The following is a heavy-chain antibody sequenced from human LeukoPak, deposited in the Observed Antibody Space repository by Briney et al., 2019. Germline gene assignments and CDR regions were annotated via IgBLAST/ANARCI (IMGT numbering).Heavy chain of an antibody. CDR1: GGSFSGYY. D-gene: IGHD1-14*01. CDR2: ISHSANA. Sequence: SETLSLTCAVSGGSFSGYYWSWIRQPPGQGLEWIGEISHSANANHNPHLKSRVTRSVDTYKNQFALKSTSATAADTAVYSCARGEPATVFDYWGLGTLVTVSS. J-gene: IGHJ4*02. V-gene: IGHV4-34*01. CDR3: ARGEPATVFDY.